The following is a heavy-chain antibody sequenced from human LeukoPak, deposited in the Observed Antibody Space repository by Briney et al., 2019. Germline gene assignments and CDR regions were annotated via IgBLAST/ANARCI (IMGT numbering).Heavy chain of an antibody. Sequence: GGSLRLSCAASGFTVSSNYMSWVRQAPGKGLEWVSVIYSGGSTYYADSVKGRFTISRDNSKNTLYLQMNSLRAEDTAVYYCARERNLEIAVAGTIFDYWGQGALVTVSS. CDR3: ARERNLEIAVAGTIFDY. CDR2: IYSGGST. D-gene: IGHD6-19*01. CDR1: GFTVSSNY. V-gene: IGHV3-53*01. J-gene: IGHJ4*02.